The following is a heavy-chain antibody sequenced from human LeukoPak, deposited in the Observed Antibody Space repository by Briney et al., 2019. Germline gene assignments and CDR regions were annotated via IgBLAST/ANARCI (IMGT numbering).Heavy chain of an antibody. Sequence: PSETLSLTCTISGASIDSYYWSWIRQPPGKGLEWIGYIYYSGTTNYNPSLKRRVTISVDTSKNQFSLKLSSVTAADTAVYYCARETRGVITYWGQGTLVTVSS. J-gene: IGHJ4*02. CDR2: IYYSGTT. D-gene: IGHD3-10*01. CDR1: GASIDSYY. V-gene: IGHV4-59*12. CDR3: ARETRGVITY.